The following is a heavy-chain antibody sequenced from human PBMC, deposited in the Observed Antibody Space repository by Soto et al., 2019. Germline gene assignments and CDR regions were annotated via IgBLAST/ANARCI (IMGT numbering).Heavy chain of an antibody. J-gene: IGHJ6*02. CDR3: ARELSSLIYYYYGMDV. CDR1: TFTSYD. CDR2: MNPNSGNT. Sequence: TFTSYDINWVRQATGQGLEWMGWMNPNSGNTGYAQKFQGRVTMTRNTSISTAYMELSSLRSEDTAVYYCARELSSLIYYYYGMDVWGQGTTVTVYS. V-gene: IGHV1-8*01. D-gene: IGHD2-2*01.